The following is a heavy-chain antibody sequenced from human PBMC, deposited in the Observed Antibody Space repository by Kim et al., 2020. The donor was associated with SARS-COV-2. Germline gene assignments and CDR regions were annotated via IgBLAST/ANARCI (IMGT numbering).Heavy chain of an antibody. J-gene: IGHJ1*01. V-gene: IGHV3-74*01. CDR3: ARDLPRAVADDWAEYFQH. D-gene: IGHD6-19*01. Sequence: KGRFTISRDNAKNTLYLQTNSLRAEDTAVYYCARDLPRAVADDWAEYFQHWGQGTLVTVSS.